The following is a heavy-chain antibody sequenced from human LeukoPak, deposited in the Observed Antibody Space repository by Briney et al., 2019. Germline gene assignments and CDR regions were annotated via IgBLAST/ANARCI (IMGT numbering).Heavy chain of an antibody. D-gene: IGHD1-14*01. CDR3: AKLGSAEPFYFDY. CDR1: GFTFSSYA. J-gene: IGHJ4*02. V-gene: IGHV3-23*01. CDR2: ISGSGGST. Sequence: PGGSLRLSCAASGFTFSSYAMSWVRQAPGKGLEWVSAISGSGGSTYYADSVKGRFTISRDNSKNTLYLQMNSLSAEDTAVYYSAKLGSAEPFYFDYWGQGTLVTVSS.